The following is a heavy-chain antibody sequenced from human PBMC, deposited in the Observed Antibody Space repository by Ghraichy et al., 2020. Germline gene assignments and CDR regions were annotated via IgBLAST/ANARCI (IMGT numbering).Heavy chain of an antibody. CDR3: ARGLSWRWLQFRAFVI. CDR2: MNPNSGNT. D-gene: IGHD5-24*01. CDR1: GYTFTSYD. V-gene: IGHV1-8*01. Sequence: ASVKVSCKASGYTFTSYDINWVRQATGQGLEWMGWMNPNSGNTGYAQKFQGRVTMTRNTSISTAYMELSSLRSEDTAVYYCARGLSWRWLQFRAFVIWGQGTMVTVSS. J-gene: IGHJ3*02.